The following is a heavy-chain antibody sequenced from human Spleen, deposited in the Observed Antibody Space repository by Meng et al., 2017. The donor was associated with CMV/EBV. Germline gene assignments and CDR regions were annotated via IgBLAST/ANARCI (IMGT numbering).Heavy chain of an antibody. CDR2: ISAYNGNT. CDR1: FTSYG. Sequence: FTSYGISWVRQAPGQGLEWMGWISAYNGNTNYAQKLQGRVTMTTDTSTSTAYMELRSLRSDDTAVYYCARGYSSSWSLYYYYYGMDVWGQGTTVTVSS. V-gene: IGHV1-18*01. D-gene: IGHD6-13*01. J-gene: IGHJ6*02. CDR3: ARGYSSSWSLYYYYYGMDV.